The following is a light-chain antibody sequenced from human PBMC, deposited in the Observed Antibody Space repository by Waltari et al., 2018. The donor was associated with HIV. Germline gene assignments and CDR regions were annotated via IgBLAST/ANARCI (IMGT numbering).Light chain of an antibody. CDR1: PSNIGSNS. CDR2: NNN. Sequence: QSLLTQTPSVSGAPGQRVNISCFGGPSNIGSNSVNWYRQVPGTAPTLHTYNNNHRPSALPVRSAGCKTATAACLIISGLQSDDEATYYCATWDDTMGVIFGRGTRLTVL. J-gene: IGLJ2*01. CDR3: ATWDDTMGVI. V-gene: IGLV1-44*01.